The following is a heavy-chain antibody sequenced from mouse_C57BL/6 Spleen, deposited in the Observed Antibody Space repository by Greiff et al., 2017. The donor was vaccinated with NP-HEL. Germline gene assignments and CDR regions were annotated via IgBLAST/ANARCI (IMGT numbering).Heavy chain of an antibody. J-gene: IGHJ3*01. CDR2: ISSGGDYI. D-gene: IGHD2-5*01. CDR1: GFTFSSYA. V-gene: IGHV5-9-1*02. CDR3: TREDSNYVVWFAD. Sequence: EVKLMESGEGLVKPGGSLKLSCAASGFTFSSYAMSWVRQTPEKRLEWVAYISSGGDYIYYADTVKGRFTISRDNARNTLYLQRSSLKSEDTAMYYCTREDSNYVVWFADGGQGTLVTVSA.